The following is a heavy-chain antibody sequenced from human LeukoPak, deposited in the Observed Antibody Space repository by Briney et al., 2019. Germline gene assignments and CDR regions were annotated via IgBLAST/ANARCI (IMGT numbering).Heavy chain of an antibody. J-gene: IGHJ4*02. CDR1: GYTFTSYG. CDR3: AREPTRVAIHQFDY. V-gene: IGHV1-18*01. D-gene: IGHD2-2*02. Sequence: GASVKVSCKASGYTFTSYGISWVRQAPGQGLEWMGWISAYNGNTNYAQKLQGRVTMTTDTSTSTAYMELRSLRSDDTAVYYCAREPTRVAIHQFDYWGQGTLVTVSS. CDR2: ISAYNGNT.